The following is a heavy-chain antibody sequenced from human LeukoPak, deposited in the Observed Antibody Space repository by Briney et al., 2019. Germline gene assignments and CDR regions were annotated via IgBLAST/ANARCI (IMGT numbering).Heavy chain of an antibody. D-gene: IGHD3-10*01. J-gene: IGHJ4*02. CDR2: IYYSGST. Sequence: SQTLSLTCTVSSGSISSGRYYWSWVRQPPGKGLEWIGYIYYSGSTYYNPSLKSRLTISADTSKNQFSLKLRSVTAADTAVYYCARETHDPTMVRGVVDYWGRGTLVTVSS. CDR3: ARETHDPTMVRGVVDY. CDR1: SGSISSGRYY. V-gene: IGHV4-30-4*08.